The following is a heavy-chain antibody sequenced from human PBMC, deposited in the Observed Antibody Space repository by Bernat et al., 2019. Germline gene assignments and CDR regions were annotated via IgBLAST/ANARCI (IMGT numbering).Heavy chain of an antibody. J-gene: IGHJ6*02. CDR1: GGSFSGYY. Sequence: QLQLQQWGAGLLKPSETLSLTCAVYGGSFSGYYWRWIRQPPGKELEWIGEINHSGSTNYNPSLKSRVTISVDTSKNQFSLKLSSVTAADTAVYYCARDMVRGVYYYYGMDVWGQGTTVTVSS. D-gene: IGHD3-10*01. V-gene: IGHV4-34*01. CDR3: ARDMVRGVYYYYGMDV. CDR2: INHSGST.